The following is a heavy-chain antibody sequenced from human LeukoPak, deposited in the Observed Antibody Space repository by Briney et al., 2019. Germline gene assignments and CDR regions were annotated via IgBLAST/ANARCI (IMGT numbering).Heavy chain of an antibody. D-gene: IGHD2-15*01. CDR1: GYTFTGYY. J-gene: IGHJ6*03. CDR3: ARDIVAVPYYYYYMDV. CDR2: INPNSGGT. V-gene: IGHV1-2*06. Sequence: ASVKVSCKASGYTFTGYYMHWVRQAPGQGREWMGRINPNSGGTNYAQKFQGRVTMTRDTSISTAYMELSRLRSDDTAVYYCARDIVAVPYYYYYMDVWGKGTTVTVSS.